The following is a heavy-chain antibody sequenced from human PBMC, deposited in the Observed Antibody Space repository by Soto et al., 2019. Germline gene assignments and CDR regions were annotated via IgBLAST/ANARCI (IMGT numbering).Heavy chain of an antibody. CDR2: IFWNDDE. D-gene: IGHD6-13*01. CDR3: AHRRVFDWFDP. J-gene: IGHJ5*02. Sequence: SGPTLVNPTQTLTLTCTFSGFSLSSSEVGVGWIRQPPGKALEWLALIFWNDDERYNPSLKSRLTITKDISKNQVVLTMTNMEPVDTATYYCAHRRVFDWFDPWG. V-gene: IGHV2-5*01. CDR1: GFSLSSSEVG.